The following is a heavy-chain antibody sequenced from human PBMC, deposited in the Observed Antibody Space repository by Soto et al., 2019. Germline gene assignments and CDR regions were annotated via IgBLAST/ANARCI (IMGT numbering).Heavy chain of an antibody. V-gene: IGHV4-59*01. CDR3: ARAGVGATRYFDY. D-gene: IGHD1-26*01. CDR2: IYYSGST. CDR1: GGSISSYY. J-gene: IGHJ4*02. Sequence: QVQLQESGPGLVKPSETLSLTCTVSGGSISSYYWSWIRQPPGKGLEWIGYIYYSGSTNYNPSLRSRVTISVDTSKNQFSLKLSSVTAADTAVYYCARAGVGATRYFDYWGQGTLVTVSS.